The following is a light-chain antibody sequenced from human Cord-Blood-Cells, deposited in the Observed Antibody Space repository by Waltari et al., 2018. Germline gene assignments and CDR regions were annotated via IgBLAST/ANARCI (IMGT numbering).Light chain of an antibody. CDR2: EVS. J-gene: IGLJ2*01. CDR3: CSYAGSSTLV. Sequence: QSALTQPASVSGSPGPSITISCTGTSSDVGSYNLASWYQQPPGKAPKLMIYEVSKRPSGVSNRFSGSKSGNTASLTISGLQAEDEADYYCCSYAGSSTLVFGGGTKLTVL. V-gene: IGLV2-23*02. CDR1: SSDVGSYNL.